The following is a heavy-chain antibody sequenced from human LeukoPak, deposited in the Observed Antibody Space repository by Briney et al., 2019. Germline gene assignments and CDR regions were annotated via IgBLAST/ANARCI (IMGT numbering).Heavy chain of an antibody. CDR1: GGSISSYY. V-gene: IGHV4-59*12. CDR3: ARDGRYGMDV. CDR2: IYYSGST. Sequence: KPSETLSLTCTVSGGSISSYYWSWIRQPPGKRLEWIGYIYYSGSTSYNPSLKSRVTISVDTSKNQFSLKLSSVTAADTAVYYCARDGRYGMDVWGQGTTVTVSS. J-gene: IGHJ6*02.